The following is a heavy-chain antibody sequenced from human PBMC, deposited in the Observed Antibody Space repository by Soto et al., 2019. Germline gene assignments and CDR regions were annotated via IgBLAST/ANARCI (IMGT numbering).Heavy chain of an antibody. Sequence: PSETLCVTCTVSGAALSSGCYFYTWIRQPPGKGLEWIGNIYYLGNTNYNPSLKSRVTVSLDTSKNLFSLRLTSVTAADTAVYYCARIPVDTAMIYWLDPWGQGTLVTVSS. D-gene: IGHD5-18*01. CDR2: IYYLGNT. CDR3: ARIPVDTAMIYWLDP. J-gene: IGHJ5*02. V-gene: IGHV4-61*01. CDR1: GAALSSGCYF.